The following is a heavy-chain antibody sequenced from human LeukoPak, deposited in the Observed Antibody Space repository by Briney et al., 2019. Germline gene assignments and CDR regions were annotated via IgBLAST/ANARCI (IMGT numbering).Heavy chain of an antibody. J-gene: IGHJ4*02. CDR1: GFTFSSYS. CDR3: ARDRNWSFDF. V-gene: IGHV3-48*01. CDR2: ISGSSATK. Sequence: GGSLRLSCAASGFTFSSYSMNRVRQAPGKGLEWVSYISGSSATKQYEDSVKGRFTISRDNAKNSLYLQMNSLRAKDTAVYYCARDRNWSFDFWGQGTLVTVSS. D-gene: IGHD1-1*01.